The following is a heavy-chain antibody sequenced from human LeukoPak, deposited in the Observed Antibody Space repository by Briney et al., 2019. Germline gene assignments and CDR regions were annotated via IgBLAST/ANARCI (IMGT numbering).Heavy chain of an antibody. CDR3: VPADYDILTGYYISQENWFDP. CDR2: IRSKANSYAT. CDR1: GFTFSGSA. D-gene: IGHD3-9*01. J-gene: IGHJ5*02. V-gene: IGHV3-73*01. Sequence: SGGSLRLSCAASGFTFSGSAMHWVRQASGKGLEWVGRIRSKANSYATAYAASVKGRFTISRDDSKNTAYLQMNSLKTEDTAVYYCVPADYDILTGYYISQENWFDPWGQGTLVTVSS.